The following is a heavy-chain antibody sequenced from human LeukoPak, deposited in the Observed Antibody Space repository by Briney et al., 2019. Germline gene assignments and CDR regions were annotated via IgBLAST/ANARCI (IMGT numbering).Heavy chain of an antibody. J-gene: IGHJ4*02. V-gene: IGHV3-23*01. CDR3: AKDAGWVPYH. D-gene: IGHD3-16*01. Sequence: GGSLRLSCAASGLTLSAYWMYWVRQGPGKGPEWVSAISGSGGSTYYADSVKGRFTISRDNSKNTLYLQMNSLRTEDTAVYYCAKDAGWVPYHWGQGTLVTVSS. CDR1: GLTLSAYW. CDR2: ISGSGGST.